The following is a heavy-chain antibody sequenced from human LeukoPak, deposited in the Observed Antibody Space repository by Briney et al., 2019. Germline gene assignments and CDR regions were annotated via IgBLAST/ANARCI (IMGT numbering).Heavy chain of an antibody. Sequence: NPSETLSLTCTVSGGSISSSSYYWGWIRQPPGKGLEWIGSIYYSGSTYYNPSLKSRFTISVDTSKNQFSLKLSSVTAADTAVYYCARQGHVPLRVRGKPVARPFDYWGQGTLVTVSS. V-gene: IGHV4-39*01. D-gene: IGHD3-10*01. CDR2: IYYSGST. CDR3: ARQGHVPLRVRGKPVARPFDY. CDR1: GGSISSSSYY. J-gene: IGHJ4*02.